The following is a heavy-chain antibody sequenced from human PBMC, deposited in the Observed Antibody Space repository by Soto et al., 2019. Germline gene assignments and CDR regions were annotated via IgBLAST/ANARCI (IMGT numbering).Heavy chain of an antibody. Sequence: QVPLVQSGAEVKKPGASVKVSCKATGYTFTGYYMHWMRQAPGQGLEWMGWINPNSGETDYAQNFQGWVTMTRDMSISIAYMELRRLKSNDTAVYYCASVGGLNYYYYIDVWGKGTTVTVSS. CDR3: ASVGGLNYYYYIDV. CDR1: GYTFTGYY. CDR2: INPNSGET. V-gene: IGHV1-2*04. J-gene: IGHJ6*03.